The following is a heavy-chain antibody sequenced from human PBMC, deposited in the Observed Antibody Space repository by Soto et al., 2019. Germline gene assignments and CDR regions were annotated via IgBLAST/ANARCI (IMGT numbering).Heavy chain of an antibody. J-gene: IGHJ4*02. CDR2: SMAGSGNT. V-gene: IGHV1-18*01. CDR1: GFTFSDFG. Sequence: QVQLVQSGAEVTKPGASVKVSCKTSGFTFSDFGITWVRQAPGQGREWMGGSMAGSGNTVYAEDFRGRLIVSTDTTTNTAWVDRMRLTSGDTAVCFGARGAGVGSGSRYLDDWCQCTRVTVSS. D-gene: IGHD3-10*01. CDR3: ARGAGVGSGSRYLDD.